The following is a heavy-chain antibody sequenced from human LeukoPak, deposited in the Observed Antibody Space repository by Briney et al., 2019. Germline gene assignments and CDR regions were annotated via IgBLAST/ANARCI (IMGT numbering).Heavy chain of an antibody. CDR2: IHYDGTRT. J-gene: IGHJ6*02. D-gene: IGHD5-24*01. Sequence: PGGSLRLSCAASGLTFSAYGMHWVRQAPNKGLEWVAFIHYDGTRTYHADSVKGRFTISRDNSKNTLFLQMNSLRAEDTAVYYCARSRKDGYHYGMDVWGQGTTVTVSS. CDR1: GLTFSAYG. V-gene: IGHV3-30*02. CDR3: ARSRKDGYHYGMDV.